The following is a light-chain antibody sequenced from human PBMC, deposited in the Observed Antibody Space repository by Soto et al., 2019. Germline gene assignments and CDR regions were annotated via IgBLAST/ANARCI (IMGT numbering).Light chain of an antibody. Sequence: DIVMTQSPLSLPVTPGEPASISCRSSQSLLHSNGYNYLDSYLQKPGQSPQLLIYLGSNRASGVPDRFSGSGSGTDFTLKISRVEAEDVGVYYCMQDLQTPRTFGQGTKVEIK. CDR3: MQDLQTPRT. CDR1: QSLLHSNGYNY. V-gene: IGKV2-28*01. J-gene: IGKJ1*01. CDR2: LGS.